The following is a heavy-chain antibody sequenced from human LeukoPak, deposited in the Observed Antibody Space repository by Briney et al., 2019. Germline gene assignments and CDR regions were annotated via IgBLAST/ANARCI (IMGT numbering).Heavy chain of an antibody. CDR1: GFTFSSYA. CDR2: ISGSGGST. CDR3: AKVNRSVIGFTSCYLN. V-gene: IGHV3-23*01. Sequence: HPGGSLRLSCAASGFTFSSYAMSWVRQAPGKGLEWVSAISGSGGSTYYADSVKGRFTISRDNSKNTLYLQMNSLRAEDTAVYYCAKVNRSVIGFTSCYLNWGQGTLVTVSS. J-gene: IGHJ4*02. D-gene: IGHD2-2*01.